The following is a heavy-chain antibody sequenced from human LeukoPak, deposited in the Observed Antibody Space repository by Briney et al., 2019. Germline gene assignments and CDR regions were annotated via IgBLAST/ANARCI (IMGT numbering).Heavy chain of an antibody. J-gene: IGHJ5*01. CDR1: GFTFSSYG. Sequence: GTPLRLSCAASGFTFSSYGMHWVRQAPGKGLEWVAVTWYDGSNKKYADSVKGRFTISRDGSKNTLYLQMHSLRAEDTAVYYCAREGSTYCWDSWGQGTLVTVSS. V-gene: IGHV3-33*01. D-gene: IGHD3-3*01. CDR3: AREGSTYCWDS. CDR2: TWYDGSNK.